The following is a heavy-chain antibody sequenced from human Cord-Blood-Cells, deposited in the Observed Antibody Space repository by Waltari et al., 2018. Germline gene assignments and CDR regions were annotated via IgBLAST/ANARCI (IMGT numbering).Heavy chain of an antibody. CDR2: SIPILGTA. CDR3: ASNSELFPNWFDP. J-gene: IGHJ5*02. CDR1: GGTFSSYA. V-gene: IGHV1-69*01. Sequence: QVQLVQSGAEVTKPGSSVKVSCKASGGTFSSYAISWVRQAPGQGLEWMGGSIPILGTANYAQKFKGRVTMTADEATSTAYMELSSLRSEDTAVYYCASNSELFPNWFDPWGQGTLVTVSS. D-gene: IGHD3-10*01.